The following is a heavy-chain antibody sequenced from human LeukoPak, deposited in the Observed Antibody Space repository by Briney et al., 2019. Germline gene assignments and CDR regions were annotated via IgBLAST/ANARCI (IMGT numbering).Heavy chain of an antibody. CDR1: GFTFSSYA. D-gene: IGHD1-26*01. CDR3: ARSEGYSGSYRGLNWFDP. CDR2: ISYDGSNK. V-gene: IGHV3-30-3*01. Sequence: PGGSLRLSCAASGFTFSSYAMHWVRQAPGKGLEWVAVISYDGSNKYYADSVKGRFTISRDNSKNTLYLQMNSLRAEDTAVYYCARSEGYSGSYRGLNWFDPWGQGTLVTVSS. J-gene: IGHJ5*02.